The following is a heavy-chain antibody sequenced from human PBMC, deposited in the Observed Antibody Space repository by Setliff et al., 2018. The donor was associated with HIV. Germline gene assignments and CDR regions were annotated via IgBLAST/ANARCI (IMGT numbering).Heavy chain of an antibody. CDR3: VREGGRITMVRGVPSGGLDV. V-gene: IGHV4-61*02. CDR1: GGSISSNSYY. Sequence: SETLSLTCTVSGGSISSNSYYWSWIRQPAGKGLEWIGRVYASGNTAYNPSLKSRVSISIDTSKNDFSLRLRSVTAADTAVYYCVREGGRITMVRGVPSGGLDVWGQGTTVTVSS. D-gene: IGHD3-10*01. CDR2: VYASGNT. J-gene: IGHJ6*02.